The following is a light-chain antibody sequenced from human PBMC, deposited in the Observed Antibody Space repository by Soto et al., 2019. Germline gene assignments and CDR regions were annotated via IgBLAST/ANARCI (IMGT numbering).Light chain of an antibody. Sequence: EIVLTQSPATLSLSPGERATLSCRASQSIGYYLAWYQEKPGQAPRLLIYDASIRGTGIPARFSGSWSGTDFTLTINVLEPEDSAVSYCQQRDNWPPPWTFGQGTKVEIK. CDR2: DAS. CDR3: QQRDNWPPPWT. CDR1: QSIGYY. V-gene: IGKV3-11*01. J-gene: IGKJ1*01.